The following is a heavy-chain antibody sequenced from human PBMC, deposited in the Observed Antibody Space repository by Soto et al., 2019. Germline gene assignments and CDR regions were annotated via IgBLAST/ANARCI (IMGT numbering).Heavy chain of an antibody. V-gene: IGHV3-48*02. CDR3: ARETGLRSSGWSYYFDF. CDR2: ISGSGGTI. CDR1: GFTLSSYS. J-gene: IGHJ4*02. D-gene: IGHD6-19*01. Sequence: EVQLVESGGGMVQPGGSLRVSCAASGFTLSSYSMHWVRQAPGKGLEWGSYISGSGGTIYYADSVKGRFTITRDNAKNSLSVEMKSLRDEDTAVYFCARETGLRSSGWSYYFDFWGQGTRVTVSS.